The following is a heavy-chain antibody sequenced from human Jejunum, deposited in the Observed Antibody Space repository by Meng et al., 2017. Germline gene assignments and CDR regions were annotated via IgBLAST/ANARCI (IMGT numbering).Heavy chain of an antibody. CDR3: ARYLWSRGLFDS. V-gene: IGHV4-34*01. J-gene: IGHJ5*01. CDR2: IHQTGST. Sequence: QVHLQQGGAGPLKPSETLSLTSTVYSGSFTGYYWSWVRQSPGKGLEWIGEIHQTGSTNYSPSLQSRVTISIDTSKNEFSLELRSVTAADTAVYYCARYLWSRGLFDSWWQGTLVTVSS. D-gene: IGHD2-21*01. CDR1: SGSFTGYY.